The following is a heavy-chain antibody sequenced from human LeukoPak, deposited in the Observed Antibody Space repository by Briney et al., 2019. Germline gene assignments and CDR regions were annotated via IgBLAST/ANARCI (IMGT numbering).Heavy chain of an antibody. CDR3: AREIVATIGAYDAFDI. CDR2: ISYSGST. V-gene: IGHV4-39*07. Sequence: SETLSLTCTVSGGSVSSSSDSWGWIRQPPGKGLEWIGTISYSGSTYYSPSLKSRVTLLLDTSGNQFSLRLSSVTAADTAVYYCAREIVATIGAYDAFDIWGQGTMVTVSS. J-gene: IGHJ3*02. D-gene: IGHD5-12*01. CDR1: GGSVSSSSDS.